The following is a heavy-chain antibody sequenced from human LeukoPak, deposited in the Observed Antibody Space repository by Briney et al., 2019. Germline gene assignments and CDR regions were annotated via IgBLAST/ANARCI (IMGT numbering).Heavy chain of an antibody. Sequence: SETLSLTCTVSGGSISSYYWSWIRQPPGKGLEWIGYIYYSGSTNYNPSLKSRVTISVDTSKNQFSLELSSVTAADTAVYYCARGDSSSWYRGGLSYYYMDVWGKGTTVTVSS. J-gene: IGHJ6*03. CDR1: GGSISSYY. V-gene: IGHV4-59*08. CDR3: ARGDSSSWYRGGLSYYYMDV. CDR2: IYYSGST. D-gene: IGHD6-13*01.